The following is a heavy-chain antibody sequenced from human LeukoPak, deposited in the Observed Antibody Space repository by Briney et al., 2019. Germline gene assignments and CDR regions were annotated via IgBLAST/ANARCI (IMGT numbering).Heavy chain of an antibody. V-gene: IGHV1-69*04. J-gene: IGHJ4*02. CDR1: GYTFTSYG. D-gene: IGHD3-22*01. CDR2: IIPILGIA. Sequence: SVKVSCKASGYTFTSYGISWVRQAPGQGLEWMGRIIPILGIANYAQKFQGRVTITADKSTSTAYMELSSLRSEDTAVYYCARDSGDSSGYYRFDYWGQGTLVTVSS. CDR3: ARDSGDSSGYYRFDY.